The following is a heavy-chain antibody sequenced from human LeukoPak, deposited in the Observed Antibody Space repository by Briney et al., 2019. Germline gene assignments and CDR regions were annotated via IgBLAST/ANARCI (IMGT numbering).Heavy chain of an antibody. CDR2: INHRGRT. V-gene: IGHV4-34*01. D-gene: IGHD3-16*02. CDR1: GGSFSGYY. CDR3: ARGRTTYDYVWGSYRPPDY. J-gene: IGHJ4*02. Sequence: SETLSLTCAVYGGSFSGYYWNWIRQPPGKGLEGSGEINHRGRTNYTPSLKSRVTISVDASKTQFSVQLSSVTAADTAVYHCARGRTTYDYVWGSYRPPDYWGQGTLVTVSS.